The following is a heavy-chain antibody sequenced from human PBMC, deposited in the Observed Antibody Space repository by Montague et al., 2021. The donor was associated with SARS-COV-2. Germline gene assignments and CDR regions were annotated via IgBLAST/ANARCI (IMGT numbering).Heavy chain of an antibody. CDR3: ARLWDFYGSGSYKNSWFDP. CDR2: ISYSGST. Sequence: SETLSLTCTVSAGSISTNSYYWAWICQPPGKGLEWIGSISYSGSTYFNPSLESRLTMSVDTSKNHFSLKLSSVTAADTAVYYCARLWDFYGSGSYKNSWFDPWGQGTRVTVSS. J-gene: IGHJ5*02. CDR1: AGSISTNSYY. D-gene: IGHD3-10*01. V-gene: IGHV4-39*02.